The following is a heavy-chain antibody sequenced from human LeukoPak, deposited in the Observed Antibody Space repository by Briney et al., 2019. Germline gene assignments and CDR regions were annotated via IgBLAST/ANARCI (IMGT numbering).Heavy chain of an antibody. J-gene: IGHJ4*02. Sequence: ASVKVSCKASGGTFSSYAISWVRQAPGQGLEWMGRIIPILGIANYAQKFQGRVTTTADKSTSTAYMELSSLRSEDTAVYYCAREMATAYFDYWGQGTLVTVSS. CDR3: AREMATAYFDY. D-gene: IGHD5-24*01. CDR1: GGTFSSYA. V-gene: IGHV1-69*04. CDR2: IIPILGIA.